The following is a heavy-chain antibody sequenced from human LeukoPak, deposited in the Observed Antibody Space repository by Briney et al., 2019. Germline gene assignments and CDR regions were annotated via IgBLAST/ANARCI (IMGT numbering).Heavy chain of an antibody. D-gene: IGHD3-10*01. Sequence: SETLSLTCTVSGGSISSYYWSWIRQPAGKGLEGIGRIYTSGSTNYNPSLKSRVTISVDTSKNQFSLKLSSVTAADTAVYYCARPKRGYYGSGSYYDYWGQGTLVTVSS. CDR2: IYTSGST. CDR1: GGSISSYY. CDR3: ARPKRGYYGSGSYYDY. V-gene: IGHV4-4*07. J-gene: IGHJ4*02.